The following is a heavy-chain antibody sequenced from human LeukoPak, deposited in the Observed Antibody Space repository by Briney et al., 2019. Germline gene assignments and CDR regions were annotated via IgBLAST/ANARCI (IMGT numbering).Heavy chain of an antibody. J-gene: IGHJ4*02. Sequence: GGSLRLSCAASGSTFTNAWMNWVRQAPGKGLEWVAVISYDGSNKYYAGSVKGRFTISRDNSKNTLYLQMNSLRAEDTAVYYCAKEDYYGSGSYYNVDYWGQGTLVTVSS. CDR1: GSTFTNAW. D-gene: IGHD3-10*01. CDR2: ISYDGSNK. CDR3: AKEDYYGSGSYYNVDY. V-gene: IGHV3-30*18.